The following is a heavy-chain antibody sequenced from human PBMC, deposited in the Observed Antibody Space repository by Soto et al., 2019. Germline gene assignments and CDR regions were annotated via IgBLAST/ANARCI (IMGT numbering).Heavy chain of an antibody. CDR2: IYYSGST. V-gene: IGHV4-59*01. CDR1: GGSISSYY. Sequence: QVQLQESGPGLVKPSETLSLTCTVSGGSISSYYWSWIRQPPGKGLEWIGYIYYSGSTNYNPSLKSRVTISVDTSKNQFSLKLSSVTAADTAVYYCARRVLLWFGEFYDAFDIWGQGTMVTVSS. J-gene: IGHJ3*02. D-gene: IGHD3-10*01. CDR3: ARRVLLWFGEFYDAFDI.